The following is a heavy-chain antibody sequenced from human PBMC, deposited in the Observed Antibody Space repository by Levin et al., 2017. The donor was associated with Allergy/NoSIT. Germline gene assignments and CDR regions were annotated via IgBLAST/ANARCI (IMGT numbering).Heavy chain of an antibody. CDR1: GYSFTSYW. CDR2: IYPGDSDT. J-gene: IGHJ3*02. CDR3: ARLSHHGEDSSGYLYAFDS. V-gene: IGHV5-51*01. Sequence: GESLKISCKGSGYSFTSYWIGWVRQMPGKGLEWMGIIYPGDSDTRYSPSFQGQVTISADKSISTAYLQWSSLKASDTAMYYCARLSHHGEDSSGYLYAFDSWGQGTMVTVSS. D-gene: IGHD3-22*01.